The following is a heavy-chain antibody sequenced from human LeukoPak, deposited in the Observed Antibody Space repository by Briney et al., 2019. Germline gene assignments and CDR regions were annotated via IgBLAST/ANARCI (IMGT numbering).Heavy chain of an antibody. CDR3: ARIYCSSTSCRYNY. V-gene: IGHV4-34*01. J-gene: IGHJ4*02. CDR1: GGSFSGYY. Sequence: PSETLSLTCAVYGGSFSGYYWSWIRQPPGKGLEWIGETNHSGSTNYNPSLKSRVTISVDTSKNQFSLKLSSVTAADTAVYYCARIYCSSTSCRYNYWGQGTLVTVSS. D-gene: IGHD2-2*01. CDR2: TNHSGST.